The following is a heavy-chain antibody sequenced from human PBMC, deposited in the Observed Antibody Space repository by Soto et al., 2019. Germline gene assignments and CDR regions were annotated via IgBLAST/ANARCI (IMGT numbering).Heavy chain of an antibody. CDR2: ISSSGSTV. Sequence: GSIRICCAASRLTFSTYEMPWVRKAAGKGREWVSCISSSGSTVYYADSVKGRFTISRDNSRNSLYLQMNSLRDEDTALYYCVRYCSSTLCNGVATRTFDYWGQGTLVTVSS. CDR1: RLTFSTYE. D-gene: IGHD5-12*01. J-gene: IGHJ4*02. CDR3: VRYCSSTLCNGVATRTFDY. V-gene: IGHV3-48*03.